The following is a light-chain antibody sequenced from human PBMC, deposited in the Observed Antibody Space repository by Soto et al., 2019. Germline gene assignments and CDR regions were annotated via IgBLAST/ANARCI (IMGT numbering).Light chain of an antibody. CDR1: QSVSSY. Sequence: ELVLTQSPATLSLSPGERATLSCRASQSVSSYLAWYQQKPGQAPRLLIYGASNRATGIPARFSGSGSGTDFTLTVSSLEPEDFAVYYCQQRSNWPRTFGQGTKVEIK. J-gene: IGKJ1*01. V-gene: IGKV3-11*01. CDR2: GAS. CDR3: QQRSNWPRT.